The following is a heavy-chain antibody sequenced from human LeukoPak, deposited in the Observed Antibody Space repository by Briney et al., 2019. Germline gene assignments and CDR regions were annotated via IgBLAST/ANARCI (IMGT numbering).Heavy chain of an antibody. Sequence: GGSLRLSCAPSLFTFSSFAMTWVCQAPGKGLEWASSMCSGGTYIYYPDSVRGRFTISRDNAKNSLYLLMNNLRAEDTGVYYCARDRPTGASRVFLVQWGQGTLVTVSS. V-gene: IGHV3-21*01. J-gene: IGHJ4*02. D-gene: IGHD3-3*01. CDR3: ARDRPTGASRVFLVQ. CDR2: MCSGGTYI. CDR1: LFTFSSFA.